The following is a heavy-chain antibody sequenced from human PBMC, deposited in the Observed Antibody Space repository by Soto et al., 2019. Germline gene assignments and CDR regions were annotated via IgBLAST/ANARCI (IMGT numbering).Heavy chain of an antibody. D-gene: IGHD1-26*01. CDR2: TKNKAQRYTT. V-gene: IGHV3-72*01. Sequence: EVHLVESGGGLVQPGGSLRLSCVVSGFTLSDHYIDLVRQAPGKGLEWVGRTKNKAQRYTTEYAASVKGRFTISRDDSVNSVYLQMNSLKTEDTAVYYCVRWDSGNPENWGQGTLVTVSS. CDR1: GFTLSDHY. CDR3: VRWDSGNPEN. J-gene: IGHJ4*02.